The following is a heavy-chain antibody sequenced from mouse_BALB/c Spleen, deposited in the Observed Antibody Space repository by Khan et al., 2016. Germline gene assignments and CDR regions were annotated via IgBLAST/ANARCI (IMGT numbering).Heavy chain of an antibody. CDR2: IDPANGNT. D-gene: IGHD1-1*02. CDR1: GFNIKDTY. V-gene: IGHV14-3*02. Sequence: EVQLQESGAELVKPGASVKLSCTASGFNIKDTYMHWVKQRPEQGLEWIGRIDPANGNTKYDPKFQGKATITADTSSSTAYLQLGSLTSEDTAVYYCVRSAVYEYAWFAYWGQGTLVTVSA. CDR3: VRSAVYEYAWFAY. J-gene: IGHJ3*01.